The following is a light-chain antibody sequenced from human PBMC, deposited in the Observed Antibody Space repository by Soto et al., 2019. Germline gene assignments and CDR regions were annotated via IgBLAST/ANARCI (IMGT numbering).Light chain of an antibody. J-gene: IGLJ1*01. V-gene: IGLV1-40*01. CDR1: SSNIGAGYD. CDR3: QSYDSSLSTYV. CDR2: GNS. Sequence: QSVLTQPHSVSGAPGQRVTISCTGSSSNIGAGYDVHWYQQLPGTAPKLLIYGNSNRPSGVPDRFSGSKSGTSASLAITGLQAEDEADYYCQSYDSSLSTYVFGTGTKLTVL.